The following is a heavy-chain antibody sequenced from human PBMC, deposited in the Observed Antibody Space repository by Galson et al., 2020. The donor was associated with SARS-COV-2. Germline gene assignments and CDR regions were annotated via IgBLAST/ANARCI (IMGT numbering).Heavy chain of an antibody. CDR1: GGSINYYY. CDR3: ATWRSSSGFNL. D-gene: IGHD3-22*01. J-gene: IGHJ5*02. Sequence: SQTLSLTFTVSGGSINYYYFTWIRQPAGKGLERIGQIHTTTGVTTYSSSLKRRVTMSLDTSNNQFSLDLTSVTAADTAVYFCATWRSSSGFNLWGQGTLVTVSS. CDR2: IHTTTGVT. V-gene: IGHV4-4*07.